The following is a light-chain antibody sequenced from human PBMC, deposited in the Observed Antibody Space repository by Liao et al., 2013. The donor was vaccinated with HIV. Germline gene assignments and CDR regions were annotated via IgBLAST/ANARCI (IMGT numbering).Light chain of an antibody. CDR2: KDS. V-gene: IGLV3-1*01. CDR1: ALPNQY. CDR3: QAWDSSTALYV. Sequence: SYELTQPPSVSVSPGQTARITCSGDALPNQYAFWYQQRPGQAPVLVISKDSERPSGIPERFSGSNSGNTATLTISGTQAMDEADYYCQAWDSSTALYVFGTGTKVTVL. J-gene: IGLJ1*01.